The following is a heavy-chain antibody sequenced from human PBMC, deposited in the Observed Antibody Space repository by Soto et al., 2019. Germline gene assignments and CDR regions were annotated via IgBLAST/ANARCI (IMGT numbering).Heavy chain of an antibody. CDR1: GSTFSDYY. CDR2: ISRSGSTI. D-gene: IGHD4-17*01. Sequence: GGSLRLSCAASGSTFSDYYMSWIRQAPGQGQEWVSYISRSGSTIYYADCVKGRFTISRDNAKNSLYLQMNSLRAEDTAVYYCAREDYGDPTGRGRYYFYGMDVWGQGTTVTVSS. V-gene: IGHV3-11*01. J-gene: IGHJ6*02. CDR3: AREDYGDPTGRGRYYFYGMDV.